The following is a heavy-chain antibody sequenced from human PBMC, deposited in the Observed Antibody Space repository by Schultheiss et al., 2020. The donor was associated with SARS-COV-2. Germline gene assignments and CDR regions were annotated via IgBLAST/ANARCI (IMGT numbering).Heavy chain of an antibody. Sequence: SQTLSLTCTVSGGSISSGGYYWSWIRQHPGKGLEWIGYIYYSGSTYYNPSLKSLVTISVDTSKNQFSLQLNSVTPEDTAVYYCARERGDYGNYYHGMDAWGQGTTVTVSS. CDR1: GGSISSGGYY. CDR2: IYYSGST. V-gene: IGHV4-31*01. J-gene: IGHJ6*02. CDR3: ARERGDYGNYYHGMDA. D-gene: IGHD4-11*01.